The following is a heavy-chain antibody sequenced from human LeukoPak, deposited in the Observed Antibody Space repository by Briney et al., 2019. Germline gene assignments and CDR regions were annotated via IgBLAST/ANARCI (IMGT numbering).Heavy chain of an antibody. D-gene: IGHD3-16*02. CDR2: ISAYNGNT. J-gene: IGHJ4*02. V-gene: IGHV1-18*01. Sequence: ASVKVSCKASGYTFTSYAISWVRQAPGQGLERMGWISAYNGNTNYAQKLQGRVTMTTDTSTSTAYMELRSLRSDDTAVYYCARADDYVWGSYRSPTDYWGQGTLVTVSS. CDR3: ARADDYVWGSYRSPTDY. CDR1: GYTFTSYA.